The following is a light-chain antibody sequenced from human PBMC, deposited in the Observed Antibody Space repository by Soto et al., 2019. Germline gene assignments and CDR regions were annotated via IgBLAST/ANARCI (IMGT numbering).Light chain of an antibody. J-gene: IGLJ3*02. CDR1: SGSVSTSYY. CDR3: VLYMGSGIWV. V-gene: IGLV8-61*01. Sequence: QTVVTQEPSFSVSPGRTVTLTCGLSSGSVSTSYYPSWYQQTPGQAPRMLIFSTNTRSSGVPDRFSGSILGNKAALTITGAQADDESDYYCVLYMGSGIWVFGGGTKVTVL. CDR2: STN.